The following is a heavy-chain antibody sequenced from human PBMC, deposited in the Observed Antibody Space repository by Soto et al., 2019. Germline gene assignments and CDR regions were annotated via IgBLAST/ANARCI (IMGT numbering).Heavy chain of an antibody. J-gene: IGHJ4*02. V-gene: IGHV3-53*02. D-gene: IGHD2-2*01. CDR3: ARGTGYQYYFAY. CDR1: GFTVSSNY. Sequence: EVQLVETGGGLIQPGGSLRLSCAASGFTVSSNYMSWVRQAPGKGLEWGSVIYSGGSTYYAHSVKGRFTISRDNSKNTLYLQMNSLRAEDTAVYYCARGTGYQYYFAYWGQGTLVTVSS. CDR2: IYSGGST.